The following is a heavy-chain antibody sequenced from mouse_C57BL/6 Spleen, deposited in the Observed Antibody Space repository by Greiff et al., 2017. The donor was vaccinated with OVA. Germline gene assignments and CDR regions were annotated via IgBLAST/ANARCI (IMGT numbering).Heavy chain of an antibody. V-gene: IGHV1-42*01. CDR3: ACNLYYFDY. CDR2: INPSTGGT. Sequence: VQLQQSGPELVKPGASVKISCKASGYSFTGYYMNWVKQSPEKSLEWIGEINPSTGGTTYNQKFKAKATLTVDKSSSTAHMQLKSLTSEDSAVYYCACNLYYFDYWGQGTTLTVSS. CDR1: GYSFTGYY. J-gene: IGHJ2*01.